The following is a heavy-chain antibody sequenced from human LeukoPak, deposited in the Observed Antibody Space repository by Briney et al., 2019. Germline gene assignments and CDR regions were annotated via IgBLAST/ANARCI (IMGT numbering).Heavy chain of an antibody. J-gene: IGHJ4*02. V-gene: IGHV3-30*18. Sequence: GRSLRLSCAASGFTFSSYGMHWVRQAPGKGLEWVAVISYDGSNKYYADSVKGRFTISRDNSKNTLYLQMNSLRAEDTAVYYCAEDYYYGSYWGQGTLVTVSS. CDR2: ISYDGSNK. CDR1: GFTFSSYG. CDR3: AEDYYYGSY. D-gene: IGHD3-10*01.